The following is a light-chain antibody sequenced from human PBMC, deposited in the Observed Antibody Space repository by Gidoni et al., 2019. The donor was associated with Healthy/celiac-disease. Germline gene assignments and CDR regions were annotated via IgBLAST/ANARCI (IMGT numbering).Light chain of an antibody. CDR2: ANR. CDR1: SSNLGPGHH. J-gene: IGLJ1*01. V-gene: IGLV1-40*01. CDR3: QAYDTSLSAYV. Sequence: QSVLTQPHSVSGAPGQKITISCTGSSSNLGPGHHVHWYQHLPGTAPKVLIFANRHRPSGVPDRFSASKSGTSASLVITGLQPEDETDYYCQAYDTSLSAYVFGTGTKGTVL.